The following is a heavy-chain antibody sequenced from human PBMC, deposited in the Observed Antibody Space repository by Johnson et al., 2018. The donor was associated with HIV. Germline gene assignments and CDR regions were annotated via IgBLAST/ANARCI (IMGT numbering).Heavy chain of an antibody. J-gene: IGHJ3*01. D-gene: IGHD2-21*02. V-gene: IGHV3-66*01. Sequence: VQLVESGGGVVQPGRSLRLSCAASGFTVSSNYMSWVRQAPGKGLEWVSVIYSGGSTYYADSVKGRLTISRDNAKNSLYLQMNSLRGEDTAAYYCARGAYCGGDCYSCLGALDVWGQGTMVTVSP. CDR2: IYSGGST. CDR3: ARGAYCGGDCYSCLGALDV. CDR1: GFTVSSNY.